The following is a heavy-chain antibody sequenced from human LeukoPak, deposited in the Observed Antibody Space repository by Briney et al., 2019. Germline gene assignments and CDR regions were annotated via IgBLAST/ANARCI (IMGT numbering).Heavy chain of an antibody. CDR2: ISSISSII. CDR3: ARSRPGTEAGQPNFDY. J-gene: IGHJ4*02. CDR1: GFTFGDYP. D-gene: IGHD6-13*01. V-gene: IGHV3-48*01. Sequence: AGRSLRLSCTTSGFTFGDYPMSWARQAPGKGLEWVSYISSISSIIYYADSVKGRFTISRDNARNSLYLQMNSLRAEDTAVYYCARSRPGTEAGQPNFDYWGQGTLVTVSS.